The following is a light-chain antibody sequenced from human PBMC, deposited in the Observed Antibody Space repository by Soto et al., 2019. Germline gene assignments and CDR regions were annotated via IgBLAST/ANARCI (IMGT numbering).Light chain of an antibody. V-gene: IGKV3-20*01. J-gene: IGKJ4*01. CDR2: GAS. CDR3: QQYGYLVT. CDR1: QSITNNY. Sequence: EISLTPAPVTLSLSPWERASPSSRASQSITNNYLAWYQQKPGRAHRLLIYGASSRATGIPDRFSGSGSGTDFTLTISRLEPEDFAMYYCQQYGYLVTFGGGTKVDIK.